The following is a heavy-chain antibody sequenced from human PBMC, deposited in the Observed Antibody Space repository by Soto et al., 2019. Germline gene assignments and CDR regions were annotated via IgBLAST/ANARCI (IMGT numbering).Heavy chain of an antibody. CDR1: GGSISSGGYS. CDR3: ARAERVAFDY. J-gene: IGHJ4*02. D-gene: IGHD2-15*01. CDR2: IYHSGST. Sequence: SETLSLTCAVSGGSISSGGYSWSWIRQPPGKGLEWIGYIYHSGSTYYNPSLKSRVTISVDRSKNQFSLKLSSVTAADTAVYYCARAERVAFDYWGQGTLVTVS. V-gene: IGHV4-30-2*01.